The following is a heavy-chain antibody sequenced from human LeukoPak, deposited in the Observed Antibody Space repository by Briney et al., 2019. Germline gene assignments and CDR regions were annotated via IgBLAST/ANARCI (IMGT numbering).Heavy chain of an antibody. J-gene: IGHJ4*02. CDR2: IKQDGSEK. CDR1: GFIFSSYW. CDR3: AREGFLEWLVNIDY. D-gene: IGHD3-3*01. Sequence: PGGSLRLSCAASGFIFSSYWMTWVRQAPGKGLEWVANIKQDGSEKYYVDSVKGRFTISRDNAKNSLYLQMNSLRAEDTAVYYCAREGFLEWLVNIDYWGQGTLVTVSS. V-gene: IGHV3-7*01.